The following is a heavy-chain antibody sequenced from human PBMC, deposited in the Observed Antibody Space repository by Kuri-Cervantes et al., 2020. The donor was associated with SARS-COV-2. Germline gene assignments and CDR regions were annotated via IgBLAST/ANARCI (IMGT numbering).Heavy chain of an antibody. CDR3: ARDLRAAAGPGTFDY. D-gene: IGHD6-13*01. J-gene: IGHJ4*02. CDR1: GFTFSSYS. CDR2: ISSGSDSI. V-gene: IGHV3-21*01. Sequence: GGSLRLSCAASGFTFSSYSMNWVRQAPGKGLDWVSSISSGSDSIWYIDSVKGRFTISRDNANNSLYLHMNSLRVEDTAVYFCARDLRAAAGPGTFDYWGQGILVTVSS.